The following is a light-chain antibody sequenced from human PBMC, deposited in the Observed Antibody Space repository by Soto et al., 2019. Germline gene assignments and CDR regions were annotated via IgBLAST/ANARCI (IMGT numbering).Light chain of an antibody. Sequence: EIVLTQSPATLSLSPGERATLSCRASQSVSSYLAWYQQKPGQAPRLLIYDASNRATGIPDRFSGSGSGTDFNLTISSLEPEDFAVYYCQQRSNWPRTFGQGTKVEIK. CDR3: QQRSNWPRT. V-gene: IGKV3-11*01. J-gene: IGKJ1*01. CDR1: QSVSSY. CDR2: DAS.